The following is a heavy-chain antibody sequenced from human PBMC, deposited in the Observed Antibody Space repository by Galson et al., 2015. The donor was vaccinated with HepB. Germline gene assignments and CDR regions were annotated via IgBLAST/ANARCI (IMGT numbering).Heavy chain of an antibody. CDR3: TRLGDFSGYSSR. CDR2: IRTKANNYAT. D-gene: IGHD5-12*01. Sequence: LRLSCAASGFNFGGSAIHWVRQASGKGPEWVGRIRTKANNYATSYVPSLEGRFTISRDDSKNMAYLHMKSLKADDTAVYYCTRLGDFSGYSSRWGQGTQVTVSS. CDR1: GFNFGGSA. V-gene: IGHV3-73*01. J-gene: IGHJ4*02.